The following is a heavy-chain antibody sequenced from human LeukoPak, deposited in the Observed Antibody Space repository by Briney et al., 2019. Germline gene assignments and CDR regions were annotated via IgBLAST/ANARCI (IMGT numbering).Heavy chain of an antibody. CDR3: ARGWGKVAATQAPAYFDY. D-gene: IGHD2-15*01. CDR1: GGSISSGGYS. Sequence: SETLSLTCAVSGGSISSGGYSWSWIRQPPGKGLEWIGYIYHSGSTYYNPSLKSRVTISVDRAKNQFSLKLSSVTAADTAVYSCARGWGKVAATQAPAYFDYWGQGTLVTVSS. V-gene: IGHV4-30-2*01. CDR2: IYHSGST. J-gene: IGHJ4*02.